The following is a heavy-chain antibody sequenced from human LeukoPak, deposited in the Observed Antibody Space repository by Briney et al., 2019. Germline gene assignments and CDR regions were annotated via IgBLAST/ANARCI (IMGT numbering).Heavy chain of an antibody. CDR3: AREWDGPFDY. D-gene: IGHD1-26*01. V-gene: IGHV4-31*03. CDR2: IYYSGST. CDR1: GGSISSGGYY. J-gene: IGHJ4*02. Sequence: SQTLSLTCTVSGGSISSGGYYWSWIRQHPGKGLEWIGYIYYSGSTYYNPSLKSRVTISVDTSKNQFSLKLSSVTAADTAVCYCAREWDGPFDYWGQGTLVTVSS.